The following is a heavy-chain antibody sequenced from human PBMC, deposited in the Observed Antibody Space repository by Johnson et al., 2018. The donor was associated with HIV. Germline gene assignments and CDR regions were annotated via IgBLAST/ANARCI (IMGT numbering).Heavy chain of an antibody. J-gene: IGHJ3*02. CDR1: GFTFDDYA. Sequence: EVQLVESGGGLVQPGRSLRLSCAASGFTFDDYAMHWVRQAPGEGLEWVSGISWNSGSIGYAASVKGRFTISRDNAKNSLYLQLNSLRAEDTALYYCAASHEDLRAFDIWGQGTMVTVSS. D-gene: IGHD2-15*01. CDR3: AASHEDLRAFDI. V-gene: IGHV3-9*01. CDR2: ISWNSGSI.